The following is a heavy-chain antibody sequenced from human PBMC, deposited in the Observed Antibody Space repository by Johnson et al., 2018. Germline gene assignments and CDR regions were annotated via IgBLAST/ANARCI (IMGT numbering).Heavy chain of an antibody. D-gene: IGHD1-26*01. CDR2: INSDGSST. CDR3: AREFERGGSAYEYFQP. Sequence: VQLQESGGGLVQPGGSLRLSCAASGFTFSSYWMHSVRQAPGKGLVWVSRINSDGSSTSYADSVKGRFTISRDNAKNTLYLQMNSLRAEDTAVYYCAREFERGGSAYEYFQPWGQGTLVTVAS. CDR1: GFTFSSYW. V-gene: IGHV3-74*01. J-gene: IGHJ1*01.